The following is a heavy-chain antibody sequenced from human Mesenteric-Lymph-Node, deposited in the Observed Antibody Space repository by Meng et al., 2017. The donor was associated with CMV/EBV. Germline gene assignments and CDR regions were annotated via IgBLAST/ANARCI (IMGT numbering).Heavy chain of an antibody. Sequence: SETLSLTCTVSGAPISSYYWSWIRQPPGKGLEWIGYIYYSGSTNYNPSLKSRVTISVDTSKNQFSLKLSSVTAADTAVYYCASGGAYCGGDCYSADYWGQGTLVTVSS. CDR2: IYYSGST. V-gene: IGHV4-59*01. J-gene: IGHJ4*02. CDR3: ASGGAYCGGDCYSADY. D-gene: IGHD2-21*01. CDR1: GAPISSYY.